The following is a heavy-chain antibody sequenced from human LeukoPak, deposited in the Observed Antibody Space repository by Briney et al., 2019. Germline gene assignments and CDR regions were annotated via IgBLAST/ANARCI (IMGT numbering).Heavy chain of an antibody. CDR3: ARSGYLDILTGYHEYYFDY. V-gene: IGHV1-18*01. D-gene: IGHD3-9*01. CDR2: ISAYNGNT. CDR1: GYTFTSYG. Sequence: ASVKVSCKASGYTFTSYGISWVRQAPGQGLEWMGWISAYNGNTNYAQKLQGRVTMTTDTSTSTACMELRSLRSDDTAVYYCARSGYLDILTGYHEYYFDYWGQGTLVTVSS. J-gene: IGHJ4*02.